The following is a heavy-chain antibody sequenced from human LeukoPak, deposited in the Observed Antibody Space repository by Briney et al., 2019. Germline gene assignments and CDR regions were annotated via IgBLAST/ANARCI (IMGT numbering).Heavy chain of an antibody. CDR2: ISLDGSIK. J-gene: IGHJ4*02. CDR1: GFTFSSSG. V-gene: IGHV3-30*03. CDR3: ARDLGYSYGGYSDY. Sequence: GGSLRLSCVASGFTFSSSGMNWVRQAPGKGLDWVAVISLDGSIKHYADSVKGRFTISRDNSKNTVYLQMNSLRADDTAVYYCARDLGYSYGGYSDYWGQGTLVTVSS. D-gene: IGHD5-18*01.